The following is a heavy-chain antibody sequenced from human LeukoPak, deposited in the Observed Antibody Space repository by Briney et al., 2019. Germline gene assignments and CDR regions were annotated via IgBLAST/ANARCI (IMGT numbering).Heavy chain of an antibody. D-gene: IGHD3-10*01. Sequence: GESLKISCQGSGYNFPIYWIGWVRQMPGQGLEWMGIIYPDDSNTIYGPSFQGQVTISADKSINTAYLEWSSLEASDTAMYYCVRSNSDYGSGRNTLIGYFDLWGRGTLVTVSS. J-gene: IGHJ2*01. CDR3: VRSNSDYGSGRNTLIGYFDL. V-gene: IGHV5-51*01. CDR1: GYNFPIYW. CDR2: IYPDDSNT.